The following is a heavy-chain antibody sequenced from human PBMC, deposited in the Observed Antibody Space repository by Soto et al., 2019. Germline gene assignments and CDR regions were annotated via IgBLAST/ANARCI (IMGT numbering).Heavy chain of an antibody. CDR2: ISYDGSNK. V-gene: IGHV3-30*18. CDR1: GFTFSSYG. J-gene: IGHJ4*02. CDR3: AKAHSAYDILTGTDF. Sequence: QVQLVESGGGVVQPGRSLRLSCAASGFTFSSYGMHWVRQAPGKGLEWVAVISYDGSNKYYADSVKGRFTISRDNSKKTLYLQMNSLRAEDTAVYYGAKAHSAYDILTGTDFWGQGTLVTVSS. D-gene: IGHD3-9*01.